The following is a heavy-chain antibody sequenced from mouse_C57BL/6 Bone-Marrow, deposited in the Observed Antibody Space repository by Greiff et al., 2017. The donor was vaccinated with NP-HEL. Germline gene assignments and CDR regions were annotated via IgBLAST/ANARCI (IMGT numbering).Heavy chain of an antibody. CDR2: INPSSGYT. Sequence: QVQLKESGAELAKPGASVKLSCTASGYTFTSYWLHWVKQRPGQGLEWIGYINPSSGYTKYNQKFKDTATLTADKSSSTTYMQLSSLTYEDYAAYYCDRSLASSGYRAWFAYWGQGTLVTAAA. V-gene: IGHV1-7*01. CDR1: GYTFTSYW. CDR3: DRSLASSGYRAWFAY. D-gene: IGHD3-2*02. J-gene: IGHJ3*01.